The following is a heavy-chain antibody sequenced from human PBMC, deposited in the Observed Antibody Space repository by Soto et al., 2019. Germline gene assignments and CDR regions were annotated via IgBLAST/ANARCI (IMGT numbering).Heavy chain of an antibody. CDR1: GNSISSSNW. V-gene: IGHV4-4*02. J-gene: IGHJ4*02. D-gene: IGHD3-22*01. CDR2: IYHSGST. Sequence: QVQLQESGPGLVKPSGTLSLTCAVSGNSISSSNWWSWVRQPPGKGLEWIGEIYHSGSTNYNPSLKSRVTISVDKSKNQFSLKLSSVTAADTAVYYCARDVGYHYDGSPAGQFVFWGQGTLVTVSS. CDR3: ARDVGYHYDGSPAGQFVF.